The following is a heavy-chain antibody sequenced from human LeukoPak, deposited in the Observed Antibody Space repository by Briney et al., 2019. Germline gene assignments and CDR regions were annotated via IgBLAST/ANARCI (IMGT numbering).Heavy chain of an antibody. CDR2: IWYDGSNK. J-gene: IGHJ4*02. D-gene: IGHD3-22*01. V-gene: IGHV3-33*01. CDR3: ARDPKYYYDSSGYPDYFDY. Sequence: HPGGPLRLSCAASGFTFSSYGMHWVRQAPGKGLEWVAVIWYDGSNKYYADSVKGRFTIPRDNSKNTLYLQMNSLRAEDTAVYYCARDPKYYYDSSGYPDYFDYWGQGTLVTVSS. CDR1: GFTFSSYG.